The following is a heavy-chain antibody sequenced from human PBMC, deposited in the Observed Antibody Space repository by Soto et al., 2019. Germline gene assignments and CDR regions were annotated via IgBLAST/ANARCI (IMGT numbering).Heavy chain of an antibody. CDR1: GFIFSSYA. CDR3: ARGVGGGDSGCYFDY. J-gene: IGHJ4*02. V-gene: IGHV3-30-3*01. CDR2: ISYDGSNN. Sequence: VQLVESGGDVVQPGRSLRLSCAASGFIFSSYAMHWVRQAPGKGLEWVAVISYDGSNNYDADSVKGRFTISRDNSKNTLYLQMNSLRAEDTAVYYCARGVGGGDSGCYFDYWGQGTLVTVSS. D-gene: IGHD2-21*02.